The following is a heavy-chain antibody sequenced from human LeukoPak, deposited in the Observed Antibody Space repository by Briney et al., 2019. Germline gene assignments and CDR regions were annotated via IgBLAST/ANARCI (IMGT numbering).Heavy chain of an antibody. V-gene: IGHV4-34*01. Sequence: SETLSLTCAVYGGSFSGYYWSWIRQPPGKGLEWIGEINHSGSSNYNPSLKSRVTISVDTSKNQFSLKLSSVTAADTAVYYCARTDSSGYYVDYWGQGTLVTVSS. D-gene: IGHD3-22*01. CDR2: INHSGSS. J-gene: IGHJ4*02. CDR1: GGSFSGYY. CDR3: ARTDSSGYYVDY.